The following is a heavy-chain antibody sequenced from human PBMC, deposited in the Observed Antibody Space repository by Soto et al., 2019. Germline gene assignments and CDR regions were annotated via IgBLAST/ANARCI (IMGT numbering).Heavy chain of an antibody. CDR3: ARDQLRGIAAAGVPSDYMDV. J-gene: IGHJ6*03. Sequence: SETLSLTCTVSGGSISSSSYYWGWIRQPPGKGLEWIGCIYYSGSTYYNPSLKSRVTISVDTSKNQFSLKLSSVTAADTAVYYCARDQLRGIAAAGVPSDYMDVWGKGTTVTVSS. V-gene: IGHV4-39*02. CDR2: IYYSGST. D-gene: IGHD6-13*01. CDR1: GGSISSSSYY.